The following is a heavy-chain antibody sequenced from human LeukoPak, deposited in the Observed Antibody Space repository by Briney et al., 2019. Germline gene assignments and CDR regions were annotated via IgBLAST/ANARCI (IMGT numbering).Heavy chain of an antibody. J-gene: IGHJ6*02. CDR2: INYSGST. CDR3: ARIKDYLYGMDV. D-gene: IGHD4-11*01. V-gene: IGHV4-61*05. CDR1: GGSISSSSYY. Sequence: SETLSLTCTVPGGSISSSSYYWGWIRQPPGKGLEWIGYINYSGSTNYNPSLKSRVTISVDTSKNQFSLKLSSVTAADTAVYYCARIKDYLYGMDVWGQGTTVTVSS.